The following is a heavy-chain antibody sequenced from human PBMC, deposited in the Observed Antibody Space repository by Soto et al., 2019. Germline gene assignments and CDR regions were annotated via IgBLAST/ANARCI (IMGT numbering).Heavy chain of an antibody. V-gene: IGHV1-24*01. J-gene: IGHJ4*02. CDR2: FDPEDGET. CDR1: GYTLTELS. D-gene: IGHD3-3*01. Sequence: QVQLVQSGAEVKKPGAPVKVSCKVSGYTLTELSMHWVRQAPGKGLEWMGGFDPEDGETIYAQKFQGRVTMTEDTSTDTAYMELSSLRSEDTAVYYCATDGYYDFWSGRGLDYWGQGTLVTVSS. CDR3: ATDGYYDFWSGRGLDY.